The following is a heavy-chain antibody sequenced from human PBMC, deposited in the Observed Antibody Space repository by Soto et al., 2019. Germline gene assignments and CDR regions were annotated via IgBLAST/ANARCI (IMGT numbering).Heavy chain of an antibody. D-gene: IGHD1-1*01. CDR1: GGSVSSSGHY. CDR3: AREEGGTRRYYHLDV. Sequence: SETLSLTCSVSGGSVSSSGHYWSWIRQHPGKGLEWIGYIYYSGSTYYNPSLESRLTISLDTSKNEFSLKLSSVTAADTAVYYCAREEGGTRRYYHLDVWGKGTTVTVSS. CDR2: IYYSGST. J-gene: IGHJ6*03. V-gene: IGHV4-31*03.